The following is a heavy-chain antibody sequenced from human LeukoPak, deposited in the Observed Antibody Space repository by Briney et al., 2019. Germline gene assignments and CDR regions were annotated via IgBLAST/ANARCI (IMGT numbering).Heavy chain of an antibody. CDR1: GFTFSSYA. CDR2: ISFDGTDA. J-gene: IGHJ6*03. D-gene: IGHD6-19*01. CDR3: ARARAGYSSGWDPYYYYMDV. Sequence: GGSLRLSCAASGFTFSSYAIHWVRQAPGKGLEWVAVISFDGTDAFYADSVKGRFTISRDNSKNTLYLQMNSLRAEDTAVYYCARARAGYSSGWDPYYYYMDVWGKGTTVTVSS. V-gene: IGHV3-30*04.